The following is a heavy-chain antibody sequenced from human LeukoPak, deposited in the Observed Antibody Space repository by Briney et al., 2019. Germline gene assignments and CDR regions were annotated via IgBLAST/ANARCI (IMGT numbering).Heavy chain of an antibody. V-gene: IGHV4-59*10. J-gene: IGHJ3*02. CDR2: IYTSGST. CDR1: GGSFSGYY. D-gene: IGHD3-16*02. CDR3: ARITFGGVIVIPGAFDI. Sequence: PSETLSLTCAVYGGSFSGYYWSWIRQPAGKGLEWIGRIYTSGSTNYNPSLKSRVTISVDTSKNQFSLKLSSVTAADTAVYYCARITFGGVIVIPGAFDIWGQGTMVTVSS.